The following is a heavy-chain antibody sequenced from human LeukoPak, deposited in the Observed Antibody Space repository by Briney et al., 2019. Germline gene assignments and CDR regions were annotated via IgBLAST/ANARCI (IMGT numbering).Heavy chain of an antibody. CDR3: ARVPGLGRYSGSYYSDY. CDR1: GGSISSSNW. V-gene: IGHV4-4*02. Sequence: PSGTLSLTCAVSGGSISSSNWWSWVRQPPGKGLEWIGEIYQSGSTNYNPSLKSRVTISVDKSKNQFSLKLSSVTAADTAVYYCARVPGLGRYSGSYYSDYWGQGTLVTVSS. D-gene: IGHD1-26*01. CDR2: IYQSGST. J-gene: IGHJ4*02.